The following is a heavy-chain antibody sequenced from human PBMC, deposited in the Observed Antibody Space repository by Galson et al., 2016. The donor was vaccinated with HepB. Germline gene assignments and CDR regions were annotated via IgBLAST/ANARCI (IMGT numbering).Heavy chain of an antibody. CDR1: GFTFSSYA. CDR3: AKGGQWLLRGPGWFDP. CDR2: ISGSGATT. Sequence: SLRLSCAASGFTFSSYAMSWVRQAPGKGLEWVSTISGSGATTYVADSVKGRFTMSRDTSKNTLYLQMNSLRVEDTAIYYCAKGGQWLLRGPGWFDPWGQGTLVSVSS. V-gene: IGHV3-23*01. D-gene: IGHD6-19*01. J-gene: IGHJ5*02.